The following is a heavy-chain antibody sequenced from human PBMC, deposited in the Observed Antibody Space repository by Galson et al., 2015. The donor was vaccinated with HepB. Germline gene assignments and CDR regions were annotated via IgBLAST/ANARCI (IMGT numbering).Heavy chain of an antibody. CDR2: IGSSSSTI. J-gene: IGHJ4*02. V-gene: IGHV3-48*01. D-gene: IGHD3-16*02. CDR3: ARDRAAFGGVIVRHFDY. CDR1: RFTFSRYS. Sequence: SLRLSCAASRFTFSRYSMNWVRQAPGKGLEWVSYIGSSSSTIYYVDSVKGRFTISRDNAKNSLYLQLNSLRAEDTAVYYCARDRAAFGGVIVRHFDYWGQGTLVTVSS.